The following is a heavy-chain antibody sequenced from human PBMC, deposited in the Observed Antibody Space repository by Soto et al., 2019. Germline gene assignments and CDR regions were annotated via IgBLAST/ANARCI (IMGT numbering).Heavy chain of an antibody. CDR1: GFSISSGYY. D-gene: IGHD1-26*01. J-gene: IGHJ4*02. CDR2: MYQSGTT. Sequence: TLSLTCTVSGFSISSGYYWGWVRQPPGKGLEWIGSMYQSGTTYYNPSLKSRVTISINTSKNQFSLKLTSVTAADTAVYYCARDWYRDGYKGGYFDYWGQGTLVTVSS. CDR3: ARDWYRDGYKGGYFDY. V-gene: IGHV4-38-2*02.